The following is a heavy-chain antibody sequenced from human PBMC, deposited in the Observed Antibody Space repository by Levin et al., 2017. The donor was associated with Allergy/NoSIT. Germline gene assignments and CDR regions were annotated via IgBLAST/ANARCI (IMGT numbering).Heavy chain of an antibody. CDR2: IIGSGAGT. D-gene: IGHD6-25*01. J-gene: IGHJ4*02. V-gene: IGHV3-23*01. CDR3: GRRPSAASPNYLDF. CDR1: GFTFSSHG. Sequence: GESLKISCAASGFTFSSHGMSWVRQAPGKGLERVSGIIGSGAGTYYADSVKGRFTISRDSSKNTLFLQMNSLRAEATAVYYCGRRPSAASPNYLDFWGQGTLVTVSS.